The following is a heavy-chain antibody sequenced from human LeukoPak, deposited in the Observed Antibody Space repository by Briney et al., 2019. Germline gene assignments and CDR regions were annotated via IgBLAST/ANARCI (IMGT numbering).Heavy chain of an antibody. D-gene: IGHD2-15*01. V-gene: IGHV3-30*04. CDR3: ASFGVYCSGGSCSVDY. CDR2: ISYDGSNK. CDR1: GFTFSSYA. J-gene: IGHJ4*02. Sequence: GGSLRLSCAASGFTFSSYAMHWVRQAPGKGLEWVAVISYDGSNKYYADSVKGRFTISRDNSKNTLYLQMNSLRAEDTAVYYCASFGVYCSGGSCSVDYWGQGTLVTVSS.